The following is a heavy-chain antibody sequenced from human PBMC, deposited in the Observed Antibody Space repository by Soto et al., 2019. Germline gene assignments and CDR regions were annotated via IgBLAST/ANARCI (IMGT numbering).Heavy chain of an antibody. J-gene: IGHJ3*02. Sequence: ASVKVSCKASGYTFTGYYMHWVRQAPGQGLEWMGWINPNSGGTNYAQKFQGWVTMTRDTSISTAYMELSRLRSDDTAVYYCARDGVPGDCSSTSCDRATMNAFDIWGQGTMVTVSS. D-gene: IGHD2-2*01. CDR2: INPNSGGT. V-gene: IGHV1-2*04. CDR1: GYTFTGYY. CDR3: ARDGVPGDCSSTSCDRATMNAFDI.